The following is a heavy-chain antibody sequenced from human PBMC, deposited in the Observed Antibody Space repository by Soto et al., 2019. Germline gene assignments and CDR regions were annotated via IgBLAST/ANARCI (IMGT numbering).Heavy chain of an antibody. CDR1: GFTFSSYW. D-gene: IGHD2-15*01. J-gene: IGHJ3*02. Sequence: GGSLRLSCAASGFTFSSYWMSWVRQAPGKGLEWVANIKQDGSEKYYVDSVKGRFTISIDNAKNSLYLQMNSLRAEDTAVYYCARDGVGRAFDIWGQGTMVTVSS. CDR3: ARDGVGRAFDI. V-gene: IGHV3-7*01. CDR2: IKQDGSEK.